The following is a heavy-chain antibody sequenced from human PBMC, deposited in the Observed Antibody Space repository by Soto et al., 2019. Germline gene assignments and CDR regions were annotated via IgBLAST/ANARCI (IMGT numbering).Heavy chain of an antibody. J-gene: IGHJ3*02. V-gene: IGHV4-4*02. D-gene: IGHD7-27*01. Sequence: SETLSLTCAVSGGSLSSSNWWSWVRQPPGQTLEWLGELFYSGSTKYNPSLSSRVTISVDTSKNQFSLNLNSVTAADTAVYYCARPPTANLDAFEIWGQGTMVTVSS. CDR1: GGSLSSSNW. CDR3: ARPPTANLDAFEI. CDR2: LFYSGST.